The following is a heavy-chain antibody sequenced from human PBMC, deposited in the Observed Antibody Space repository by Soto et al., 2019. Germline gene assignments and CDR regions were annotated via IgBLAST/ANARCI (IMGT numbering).Heavy chain of an antibody. Sequence: GLPMRVSWGAAGGTIINYSRSCISKAPGKGLEWVSYISSSSTTKYYADSVKGRFTISRDNAKNSLYLQMNSLRAEDTAVYYCTRDHGYGYGMDVWGQGTTVTVSS. CDR1: GGTIINYS. J-gene: IGHJ6*02. V-gene: IGHV3-48*01. CDR2: ISSSSTTK. D-gene: IGHD5-18*01. CDR3: TRDHGYGYGMDV.